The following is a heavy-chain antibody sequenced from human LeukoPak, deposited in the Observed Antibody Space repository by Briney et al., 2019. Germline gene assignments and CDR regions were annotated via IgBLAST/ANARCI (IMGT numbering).Heavy chain of an antibody. CDR1: GFTFSSYI. V-gene: IGHV3-48*04. J-gene: IGHJ4*02. CDR3: ARAGSHRNSGYDY. Sequence: GGSLRLSCAASGFTFSSYIMNWVRQTPGKGLEWVSHISRSGSTIYFADSVNGRFTFSRDNAKNSLYLQMDSLRVEDTAVYYCARAGSHRNSGYDYWGQGTLVTVSS. D-gene: IGHD5-12*01. CDR2: ISRSGSTI.